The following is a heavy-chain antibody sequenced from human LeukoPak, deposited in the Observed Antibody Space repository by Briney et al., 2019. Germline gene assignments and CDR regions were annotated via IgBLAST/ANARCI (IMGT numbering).Heavy chain of an antibody. CDR2: IYSGGGT. CDR3: ARDQLYYLGSGSLTVGPFHGMDV. V-gene: IGHV3-66*01. Sequence: GGSLRLSCAASGFTVSSNYMSWVRQAPGRGLEWVSVIYSGGGTYHAESVKGRFTISRDNSKNTLYLQLNSLRAEDTAVYYCARDQLYYLGSGSLTVGPFHGMDVWGQGTTVTVS. CDR1: GFTVSSNY. J-gene: IGHJ6*02. D-gene: IGHD3-10*01.